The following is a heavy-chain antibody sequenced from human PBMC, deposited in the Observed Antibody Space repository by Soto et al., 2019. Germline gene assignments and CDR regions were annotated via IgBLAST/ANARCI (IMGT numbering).Heavy chain of an antibody. CDR3: ARGKWDLLLHRPNAFDI. CDR2: ITPIFDTT. V-gene: IGHV1-69*13. Sequence: ASVKVSCKTSGCTFTNFAISCVRQAPGQVLEWMGGITPIFDTTKYAQEFQGRVTITADESSTTAYMEMSSLRSEDTAVYFCARGKWDLLLHRPNAFDIWGQGTLVTVSS. CDR1: GCTFTNFA. J-gene: IGHJ3*02. D-gene: IGHD1-26*01.